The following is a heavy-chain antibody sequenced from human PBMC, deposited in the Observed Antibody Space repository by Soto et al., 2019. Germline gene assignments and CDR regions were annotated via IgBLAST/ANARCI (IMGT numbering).Heavy chain of an antibody. D-gene: IGHD3-22*01. CDR1: GFTVSSYC. CDR2: IWYDGSST. Sequence: XVSLRLSFAACGFTVSSYCMHWVRQAPGKGLEWVAVIWYDGSSTSYADSVKGRFTISRDNAKNTLYLQMNSLRAEDTAVYYCARPTYHYDSSGTKNYYYYGMDVWGQRTTVTVSS. V-gene: IGHV3-33*03. CDR3: ARPTYHYDSSGTKNYYYYGMDV. J-gene: IGHJ6*02.